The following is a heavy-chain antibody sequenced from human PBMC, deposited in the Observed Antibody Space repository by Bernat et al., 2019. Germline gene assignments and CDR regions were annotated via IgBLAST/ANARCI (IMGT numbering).Heavy chain of an antibody. CDR3: ARGREYCSGGSCDSRSYWYFDL. V-gene: IGHV4-34*01. D-gene: IGHD2-15*01. CDR1: GGSFSGYY. Sequence: QVQLQQWGAGLLKPSETLSLTCAVYGGSFSGYYWSWIRQPPGKGLEWIGEINHSGSTNYNPSLKSRVTISVDTSKNQFSLKLSSVTAADTAVYYCARGREYCSGGSCDSRSYWYFDLWGRGTLVTVSS. CDR2: INHSGST. J-gene: IGHJ2*01.